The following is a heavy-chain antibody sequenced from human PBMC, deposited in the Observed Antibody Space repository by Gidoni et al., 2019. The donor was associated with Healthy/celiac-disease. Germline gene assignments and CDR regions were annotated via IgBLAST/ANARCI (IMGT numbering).Heavy chain of an antibody. CDR2: IHPGDSDT. CDR1: GYSFTSYW. J-gene: IGHJ2*01. CDR3: ARLVATRITIFGVGSYWYFDL. D-gene: IGHD3-3*01. Sequence: EVQLVQSGAEVKKPGESLKISCKGSGYSFTSYWIGWVRQMPGKGLEWMGIIHPGDSDTRYSPSFQGQVTISADKSISTAYLQWSSLKASDTAMYYCARLVATRITIFGVGSYWYFDLWGRGTLVTVSS. V-gene: IGHV5-51*01.